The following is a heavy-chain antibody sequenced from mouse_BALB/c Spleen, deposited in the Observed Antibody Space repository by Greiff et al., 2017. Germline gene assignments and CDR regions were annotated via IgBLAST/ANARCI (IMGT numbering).Heavy chain of an antibody. D-gene: IGHD1-1*01. CDR2: ISDGGSYT. J-gene: IGHJ2*01. CDR1: GFTFSDYY. Sequence: EVQLVESGGGLVKPGGSLKLSCAASGFTFSDYYMYWVRQTPEKRLEWVATISDGGSYTYYPDSVKGRFTISRDNAKNNLYLQMSSLKSEDTAMYYCARGNYYGSSPYYFDYWGQGTTLTVSS. V-gene: IGHV5-4*02. CDR3: ARGNYYGSSPYYFDY.